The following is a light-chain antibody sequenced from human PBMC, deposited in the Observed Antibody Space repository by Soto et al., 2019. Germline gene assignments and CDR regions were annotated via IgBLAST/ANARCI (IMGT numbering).Light chain of an antibody. V-gene: IGKV1-9*01. CDR2: AAS. CDR1: QDISSY. CDR3: QQFNSYPIT. Sequence: DIQMTQSPSSLSASVGDRVTITCRASQDISSYLAWYQQKPGKAPKLLIYAASTLQSGVPSRFSGSGSGTEFTLTISSLQPEDFATYYCQQFNSYPITFGQGTRLEIK. J-gene: IGKJ5*01.